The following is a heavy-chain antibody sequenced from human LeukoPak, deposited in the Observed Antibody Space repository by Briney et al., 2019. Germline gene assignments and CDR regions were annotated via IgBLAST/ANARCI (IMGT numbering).Heavy chain of an antibody. Sequence: SVKVSCKASGGTFSSYAISWVRQAPGQGLEWMGRIIPIFGIAIYAQKFQGRVTITADKSTSTAYMELSSLRSEDTAVYYCATDSSGYPFDYWGQGTLVTVSS. CDR3: ATDSSGYPFDY. CDR2: IIPIFGIA. D-gene: IGHD3-22*01. V-gene: IGHV1-69*04. CDR1: GGTFSSYA. J-gene: IGHJ4*02.